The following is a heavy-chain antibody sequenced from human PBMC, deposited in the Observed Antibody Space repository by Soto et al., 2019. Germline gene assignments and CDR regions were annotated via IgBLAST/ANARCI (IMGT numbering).Heavy chain of an antibody. Sequence: SETLSLTCAVSSGSISSSNWWSWVRQPPGKGLEWIGEIYHSGSTNYNPSLKSRVTISVDKSKNQFSLKLSSVTAADTAVYYCAREPRGYSYGTYYFDYWGQGTLVTVSS. J-gene: IGHJ4*02. CDR1: SGSISSSNW. CDR3: AREPRGYSYGTYYFDY. D-gene: IGHD5-18*01. V-gene: IGHV4-4*02. CDR2: IYHSGST.